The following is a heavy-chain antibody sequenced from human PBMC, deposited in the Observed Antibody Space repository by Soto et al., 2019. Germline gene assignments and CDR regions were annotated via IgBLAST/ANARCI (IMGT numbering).Heavy chain of an antibody. CDR1: GGSFSGYY. CDR3: ARGPRSAAAGPRNYGMDV. CDR2: INHSGST. Sequence: SETLSLTCAVYGGSFSGYYWSWIRQPPGKGLEWIGEINHSGSTNYNPSLKSRVTISVDTSKNQFSLKLSSVTAADTAVYYCARGPRSAAAGPRNYGMDVWGQGTTVTVSS. J-gene: IGHJ6*02. D-gene: IGHD6-13*01. V-gene: IGHV4-34*01.